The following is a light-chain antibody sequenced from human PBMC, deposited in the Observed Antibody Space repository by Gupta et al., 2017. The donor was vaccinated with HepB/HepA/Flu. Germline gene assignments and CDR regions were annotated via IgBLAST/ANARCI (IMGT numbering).Light chain of an antibody. CDR3: TVWDVSLKNWV. CDR2: RDN. Sequence: QSVVTHPPSASGTPGQMVTISCSGTNSNIGTNFVYWFQQLSGAAPKLLIYRDNQRPSGVPDRFSGSKSGTSASLSISGLRAEDEADYYCTVWDVSLKNWVFGGGTKVTVL. V-gene: IGLV1-47*01. CDR1: NSNIGTNF. J-gene: IGLJ3*02.